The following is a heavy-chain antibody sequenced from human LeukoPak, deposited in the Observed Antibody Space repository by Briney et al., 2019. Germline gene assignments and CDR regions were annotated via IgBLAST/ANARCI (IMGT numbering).Heavy chain of an antibody. Sequence: ASVKVSCKASGYTFTGYYMHWVRHAPGQGLEWMGWINPNSGGTNYAQKFQGRVTMTRDTSISTAYMELSRLRSDDTAVYYCARDGGGNYDFGPVYYYYMDVWGKGTTVTVSS. CDR3: ARDGGGNYDFGPVYYYYMDV. D-gene: IGHD3-3*01. CDR1: GYTFTGYY. V-gene: IGHV1-2*02. J-gene: IGHJ6*03. CDR2: INPNSGGT.